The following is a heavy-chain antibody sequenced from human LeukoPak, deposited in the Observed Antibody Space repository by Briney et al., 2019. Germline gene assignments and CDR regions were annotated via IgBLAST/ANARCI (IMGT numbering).Heavy chain of an antibody. CDR2: INATTGRT. CDR3: ARADFIDAGPYLIGP. CDR1: GGTFSSYA. D-gene: IGHD3-3*01. Sequence: GASVKVSCKASGGTFSSYAISWVRQAPGQGLEWMAWINATTGRTSSARKFQGRVTMTRDPSITTVYMDMAWLTSDDTAIYFCARADFIDAGPYLIGPWGQGTLVTVSS. V-gene: IGHV1-2*02. J-gene: IGHJ5*02.